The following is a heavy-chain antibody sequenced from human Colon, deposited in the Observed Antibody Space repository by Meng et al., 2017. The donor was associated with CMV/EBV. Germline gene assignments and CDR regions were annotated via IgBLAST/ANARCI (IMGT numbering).Heavy chain of an antibody. V-gene: IGHV3-30*04. J-gene: IGHJ5*02. Sequence: GGSLRLSCAASGFSFNAYPIHWVRQAPGKGLEWVAIISHDGKNRNYAESVKGRFTIPRDNSQNTVNLHMNSLRGDDTALYYCARASNSSFDPWGQGTLVTVSS. CDR2: ISHDGKNR. D-gene: IGHD4-11*01. CDR1: GFSFNAYP. CDR3: ARASNSSFDP.